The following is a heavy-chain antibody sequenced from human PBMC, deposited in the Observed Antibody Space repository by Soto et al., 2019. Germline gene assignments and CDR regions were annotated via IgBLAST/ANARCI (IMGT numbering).Heavy chain of an antibody. CDR1: GFSLSNARMG. CDR3: ARIRGEDILTGYPHWFDP. V-gene: IGHV2-26*01. CDR2: IFSNDEK. J-gene: IGHJ5*02. Sequence: SGPTLVNPIETLTLTCTVSGFSLSNARMGVSWIRQPPGKALEWLGHIFSNDEKSYSTSLKSRLTLSKDTSKSQVVLTMTNMDPVDTATYYCARIRGEDILTGYPHWFDPWGQGTLVTVSS. D-gene: IGHD3-9*01.